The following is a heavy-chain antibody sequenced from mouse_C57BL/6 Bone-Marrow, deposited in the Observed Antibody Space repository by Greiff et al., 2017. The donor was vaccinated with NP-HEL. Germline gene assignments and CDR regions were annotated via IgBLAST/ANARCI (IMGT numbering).Heavy chain of an antibody. V-gene: IGHV5-12*01. CDR2: ISNGGGST. CDR3: ARQDGYWYFDV. CDR1: GFTFSDYY. J-gene: IGHJ1*03. D-gene: IGHD1-1*01. Sequence: EVKLVESGGGLVQPGGSLKLSCAASGFTFSDYYMYWVRQTPEKRLEWVAYISNGGGSTYYPDTVKGRFTISSDNAKNTLYLQMSRLKSEDTAMYYCARQDGYWYFDVWGTGTTVTVSS.